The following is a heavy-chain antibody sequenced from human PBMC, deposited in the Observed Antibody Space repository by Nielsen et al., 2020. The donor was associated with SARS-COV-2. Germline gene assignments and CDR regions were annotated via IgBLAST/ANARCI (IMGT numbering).Heavy chain of an antibody. V-gene: IGHV3-30*04. CDR3: ARPYSSGWYWYYYGMDV. J-gene: IGHJ6*02. CDR2: ISYDGSNK. D-gene: IGHD6-19*01. CDR1: GFTFSSYA. Sequence: GGSLRLSCAASGFTFSSYAMHWVRQAPGKGLEWVAVISYDGSNKYYADSVKGRFTISRDNSKNTLFLQMNSLRPDDTAVYYCARPYSSGWYWYYYGMDVWGQGTTVTVSS.